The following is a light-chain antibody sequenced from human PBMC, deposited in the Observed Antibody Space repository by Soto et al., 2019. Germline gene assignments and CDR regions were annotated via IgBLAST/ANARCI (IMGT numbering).Light chain of an antibody. J-gene: IGKJ3*01. CDR1: QSISSN. CDR2: AAS. CDR3: QQSYSTPFT. V-gene: IGKV1-39*01. Sequence: DIQMTQSPSSLSASVGDRVTITCRASQSISSNLNWYQQKPGKAPNLLIFAASSLPSGGPSRFGGSGSGTDVTLTITSLQPEDFATYYCQQSYSTPFTFGPGTKVDIK.